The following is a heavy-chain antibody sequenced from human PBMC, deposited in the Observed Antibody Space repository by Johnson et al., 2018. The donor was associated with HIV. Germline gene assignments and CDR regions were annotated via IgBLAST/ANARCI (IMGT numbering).Heavy chain of an antibody. CDR3: AKSGFSGSYQGAYDI. Sequence: LVESGGGLVQPGGSLRLSCAASGFTFSSFWMTWVRQAPGKGLEWVAVISYDGSNKYYADSVKGRFTISRDNSKNTLYLQMNSLRAEDTAVYYCAKSGFSGSYQGAYDIWGQGTMVTVSS. D-gene: IGHD1-26*01. CDR2: ISYDGSNK. CDR1: GFTFSSFW. V-gene: IGHV3-30*18. J-gene: IGHJ3*02.